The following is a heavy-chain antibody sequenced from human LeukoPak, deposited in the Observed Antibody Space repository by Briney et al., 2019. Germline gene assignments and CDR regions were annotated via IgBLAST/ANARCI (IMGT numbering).Heavy chain of an antibody. CDR1: GYSISNGYN. D-gene: IGHD4-11*01. CDR3: ARTYINFSNYFDP. CDR2: ISHIGST. Sequence: SETLSLTCTVSGYSISNGYNWGWVRQPPGKGLECIESISHIGSTYYNPSLESRVTISLDTSMNQFSLELRSVTAADTAVYYCARTYINFSNYFDPWGQGTLVTVSS. J-gene: IGHJ5*02. V-gene: IGHV4-38-2*02.